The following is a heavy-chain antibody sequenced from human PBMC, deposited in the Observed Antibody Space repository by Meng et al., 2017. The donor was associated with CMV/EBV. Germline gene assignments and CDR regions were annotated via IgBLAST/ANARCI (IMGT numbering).Heavy chain of an antibody. V-gene: IGHV3-48*04. CDR2: ITSSSSTI. CDR3: ARDVSSSWYVEYFQH. Sequence: GESLKISCVASGFTFSTYSMNWVRQAPGKGLEWLSYITSSSSTIYYADSVKGRFTISRDNAKNSLYLQMNSLRAEDTAVYYCARDVSSSWYVEYFQHWGQGTLVTVSS. CDR1: GFTFSTYS. J-gene: IGHJ1*01. D-gene: IGHD6-13*01.